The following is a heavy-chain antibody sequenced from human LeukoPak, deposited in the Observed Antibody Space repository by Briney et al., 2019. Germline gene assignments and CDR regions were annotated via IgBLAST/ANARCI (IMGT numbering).Heavy chain of an antibody. V-gene: IGHV3-23*01. J-gene: IGHJ4*02. CDR2: ISGSGGST. D-gene: IGHD1-26*01. Sequence: PGGSLRLSCAASGFSFSSYAMSWVRRAPGKGLEWVSAISGSGGSTYYADSVKGRFTISRDNSKNTLYLQMNSLRAEGTAVYYCAKEVMGAPFGYWGQGTLVTVSS. CDR3: AKEVMGAPFGY. CDR1: GFSFSSYA.